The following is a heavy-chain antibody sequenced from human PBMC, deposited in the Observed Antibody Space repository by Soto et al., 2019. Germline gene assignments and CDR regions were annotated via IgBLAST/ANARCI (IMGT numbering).Heavy chain of an antibody. V-gene: IGHV5-51*01. J-gene: IGHJ6*02. D-gene: IGHD2-2*01. CDR1: GYSFTSNW. CDR2: IYPGDFDT. CDR3: ARRGYCSSTSCPHPYYYYGMDV. Sequence: GESVKISFKGSGYSFTSNWIGWVRQMPGKGLEWMGIIYPGDFDTRYSPSFQGQVTISADKSISTAYLQWSSLKASDTAMYYCARRGYCSSTSCPHPYYYYGMDVWGQGTTITVSS.